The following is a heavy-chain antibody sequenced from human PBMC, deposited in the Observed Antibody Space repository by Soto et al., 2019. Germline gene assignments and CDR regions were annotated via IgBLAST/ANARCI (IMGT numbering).Heavy chain of an antibody. CDR1: GFTFSSYE. Sequence: GGSLRLSCAASGFTFSSYEMNWVRQAPGKGLEWVSYISSSGSTIYYADSVKGRFTISRDNAKNSLYLQMNSLRAEDAAVYYCARSCYSSSSRWGQGTLVTVSS. CDR3: ARSCYSSSSR. V-gene: IGHV3-48*03. D-gene: IGHD6-13*01. CDR2: ISSSGSTI. J-gene: IGHJ4*02.